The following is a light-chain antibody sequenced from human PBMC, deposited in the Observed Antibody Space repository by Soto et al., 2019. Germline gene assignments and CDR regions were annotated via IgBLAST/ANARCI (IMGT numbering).Light chain of an antibody. CDR1: QSVNNNY. CDR2: GAS. V-gene: IGKV3-20*01. Sequence: EIVLTQSPGTLSLSPGERATLSCRASQSVNNNYLAWYQQKPGQAPRLLIYGASSRATGIPDRFSGSGSGTDYTVTISSLEPEDCEVYYCQQYGSSQYTFGEGTKLEIK. J-gene: IGKJ2*01. CDR3: QQYGSSQYT.